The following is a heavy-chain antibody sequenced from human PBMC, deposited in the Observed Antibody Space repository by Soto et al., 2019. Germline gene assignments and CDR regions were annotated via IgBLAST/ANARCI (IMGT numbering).Heavy chain of an antibody. CDR1: GFTFSSCS. Sequence: EVQLVESGGGLVKPGESLRLSCAASGFTFSSCSMNWVRQAPGKGLEWVSSISDDSNYIYDADSVKGRFTISRDNAKNSLYLHINSLRAEDTAVYDCARVPYGSGSAWYFDLWGRGTLVTVSS. D-gene: IGHD6-19*01. CDR3: ARVPYGSGSAWYFDL. V-gene: IGHV3-21*02. CDR2: ISDDSNYI. J-gene: IGHJ2*01.